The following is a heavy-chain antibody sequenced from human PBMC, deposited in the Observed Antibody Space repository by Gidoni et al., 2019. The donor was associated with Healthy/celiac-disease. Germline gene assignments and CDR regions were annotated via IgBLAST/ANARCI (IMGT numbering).Heavy chain of an antibody. Sequence: EVQLVESGGGLVKPGGSLRLSCAASGFTFSSYSMNWVRPAPGKGLEWVSSISSSSSYIYYADSVKGRFTISRDNAKNSLYLQMNSLRAEDTAVYYCARSSGYYDSSGYYAASNYYYYGMDVWGQGTTVTVSS. CDR2: ISSSSSYI. CDR1: GFTFSSYS. CDR3: ARSSGYYDSSGYYAASNYYYYGMDV. V-gene: IGHV3-21*01. J-gene: IGHJ6*02. D-gene: IGHD3-22*01.